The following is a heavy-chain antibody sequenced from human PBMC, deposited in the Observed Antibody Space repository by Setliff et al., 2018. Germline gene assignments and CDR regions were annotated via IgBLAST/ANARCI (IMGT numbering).Heavy chain of an antibody. D-gene: IGHD3-22*01. J-gene: IGHJ3*02. Sequence: PGESLKISCADSGFTFSSYAMSWVRQAPGKGLEWVSAISGSGGSTYYADSVKGRFTISRDNSKNTLYLQMNSLRAEDTAVYYCAKETRITMIVVPHDAFDIGGQGTMVTGSS. CDR1: GFTFSSYA. V-gene: IGHV3-23*01. CDR2: ISGSGGST. CDR3: AKETRITMIVVPHDAFDI.